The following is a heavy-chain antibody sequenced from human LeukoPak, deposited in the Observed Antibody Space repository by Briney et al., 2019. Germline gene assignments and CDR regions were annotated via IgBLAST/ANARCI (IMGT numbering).Heavy chain of an antibody. J-gene: IGHJ4*02. CDR1: GFTFDDYA. V-gene: IGHV3-9*01. CDR3: AKAPELGLPLEFDH. CDR2: ISWHSGSR. D-gene: IGHD3-16*01. Sequence: GGSLRLSCAASGFTFDDYAMHWVRQRPGKGLEWVSGISWHSGSRGYADSVRGSFTISRDNARNSLYLQMDSLRADDTAFYFCAKAPELGLPLEFDHRGQGTLVTVSS.